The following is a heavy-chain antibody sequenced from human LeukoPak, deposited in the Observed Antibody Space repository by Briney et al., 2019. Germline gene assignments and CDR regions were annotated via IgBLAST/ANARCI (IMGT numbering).Heavy chain of an antibody. D-gene: IGHD1-1*01. CDR3: ASLDRNYYYLDV. J-gene: IGHJ6*03. CDR2: INPTTGVA. CDR1: GYTFTVHY. Sequence: ASVNVSCKTSGYTFTVHYMNWVRQAPGQGREWMGRINPTTGVANYAQKFQGRINVTRDTYIHTASMELSSLTSADTAVYSCASLDRNYYYLDVWGQGTTVTVSS. V-gene: IGHV1-2*06.